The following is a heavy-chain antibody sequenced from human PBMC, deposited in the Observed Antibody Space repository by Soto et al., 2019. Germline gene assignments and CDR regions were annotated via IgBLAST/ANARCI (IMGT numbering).Heavy chain of an antibody. J-gene: IGHJ6*02. CDR2: IIPILGIA. CDR3: ARSWGISMVRGVTPYGMDV. D-gene: IGHD3-10*01. Sequence: QVQLVQSGAEVKKPGSSVKVSCKASGGTFSSYTISWGRQAPGQGLEGRGRIIPILGIANYAQKFQGRVPIPADKPTRPDHMELSSLRSEETAVYYCARSWGISMVRGVTPYGMDVWGQGTTVTVSS. CDR1: GGTFSSYT. V-gene: IGHV1-69*02.